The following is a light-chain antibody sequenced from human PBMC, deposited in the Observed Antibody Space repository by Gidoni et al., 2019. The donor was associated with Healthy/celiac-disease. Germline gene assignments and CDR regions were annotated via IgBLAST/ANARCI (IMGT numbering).Light chain of an antibody. CDR2: GAS. J-gene: IGKJ4*01. CDR3: QQYGSSPLT. V-gene: IGKV3-20*01. CDR1: QSVGSSY. Sequence: EIVLTQSPGTLSLSPGERATLSCRASQSVGSSYLAWYQQKPGQAPRLLIYGASTRATGIPDRFSGSGSGTDFTLTISTLEPEDFAVFYCQQYGSSPLTFXGXTKVEIK.